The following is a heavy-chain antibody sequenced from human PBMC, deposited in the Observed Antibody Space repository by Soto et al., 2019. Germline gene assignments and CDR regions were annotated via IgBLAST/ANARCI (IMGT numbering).Heavy chain of an antibody. D-gene: IGHD2-21*02. CDR3: ASHVTNYYMDV. V-gene: IGHV4-59*08. Sequence: LETLSLTCTVSGGSVSSYYWGWIRQPPGKGLEWIGYIYYSGSTNYNPSLKSRVTISVDTSKNQFSLKLSSVTAADTAVYYCASHVTNYYMDVWGKGTTVTVSS. J-gene: IGHJ6*03. CDR2: IYYSGST. CDR1: GGSVSSYY.